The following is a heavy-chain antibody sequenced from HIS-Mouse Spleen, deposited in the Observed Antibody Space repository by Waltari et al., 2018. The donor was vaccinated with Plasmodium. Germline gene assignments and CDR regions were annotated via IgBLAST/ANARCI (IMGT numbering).Heavy chain of an antibody. D-gene: IGHD2-8*01. CDR1: GFTFSSYG. CDR3: AKVAQGTRDAFDI. V-gene: IGHV3-33*06. Sequence: SGFTFSSYGMHWVRQAPGKGLEWVAVIWYDGSNKYYADSVKGRVTISRDNSKNTLYLQMNSLRAEDTAVYYCAKVAQGTRDAFDIWGQGTMVTVSS. CDR2: IWYDGSNK. J-gene: IGHJ3*02.